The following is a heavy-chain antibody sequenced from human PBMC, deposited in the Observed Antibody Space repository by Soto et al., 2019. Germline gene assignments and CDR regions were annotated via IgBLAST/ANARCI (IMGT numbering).Heavy chain of an antibody. V-gene: IGHV4-30-2*06. CDR2: IYHFGSI. D-gene: IGHD6-13*01. CDR3: ASGWETVAGTTYYYYGLAV. J-gene: IGHJ6*02. Sequence: HLQESGSGLVKPLETLTLTCAVSGASVSGGGYSWNWIRQSPGKGLAWIGYIYHFGSIYYNPSLKSRFTISVDRSKNQFSLKLNSVTAADTAVYFCASGWETVAGTTYYYYGLAVWGLWTTVTVSS. CDR1: GASVSGGGYS.